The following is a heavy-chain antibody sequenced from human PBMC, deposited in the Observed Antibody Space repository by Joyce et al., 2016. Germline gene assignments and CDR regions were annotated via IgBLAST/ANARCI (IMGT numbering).Heavy chain of an antibody. D-gene: IGHD4-23*01. J-gene: IGHJ4*02. CDR1: GFTFSSYW. CDR3: ARLRRWSGPSEC. CDR2: IIREGSST. Sequence: EVQLVESGGGLVQPGGSLRLSCAASGFTFSSYWMYWVRKAPGKGLWWVSRIIREGSSTTDADSTKGRCTISSDNAKNTLYLQMSSRRAEDTAVYYCARLRRWSGPSECWGQGTLVTVSS. V-gene: IGHV3-74*03.